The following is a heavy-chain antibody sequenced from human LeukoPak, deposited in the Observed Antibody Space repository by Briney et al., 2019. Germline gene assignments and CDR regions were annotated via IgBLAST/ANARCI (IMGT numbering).Heavy chain of an antibody. J-gene: IGHJ6*02. CDR1: GFTFSSYS. V-gene: IGHV3-21*01. CDR2: ISSSSSYI. CDR3: ARLYCSSTSCPRSMDV. Sequence: GGSLRLSCAASGFTFSSYSMNWVRQAPGKGLEWVSSISSSSSYIYDADSVKGRFTISRDNAKNSLYLQMNSLRAEDTAVYYCARLYCSSTSCPRSMDVWGQGTTVTVSS. D-gene: IGHD2-2*01.